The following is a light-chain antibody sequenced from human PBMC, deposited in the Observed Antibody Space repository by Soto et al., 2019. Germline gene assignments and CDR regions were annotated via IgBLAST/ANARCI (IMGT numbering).Light chain of an antibody. CDR2: WAS. J-gene: IGKJ3*01. V-gene: IGKV4-1*01. CDR1: QTVLYNSNNKNY. Sequence: DIVMTQSPDSLALSLGERATINCKSSQTVLYNSNNKNYLGWFQQKPGQPPKLLIYWASTRESGVPDRFSGNGFWKDFTPNHNHPQAEGVAVYYCHQHYEVPFTFGPGTKVDIK. CDR3: HQHYEVPFT.